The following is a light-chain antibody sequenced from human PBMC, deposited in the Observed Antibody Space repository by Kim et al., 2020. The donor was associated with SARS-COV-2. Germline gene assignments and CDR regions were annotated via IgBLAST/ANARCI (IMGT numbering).Light chain of an antibody. J-gene: IGKJ3*01. CDR2: NTS. V-gene: IGKV3-20*01. CDR3: QQYDISPCT. CDR1: QTLARNL. Sequence: EVVLTQSPGTMSLSPGEGAILSCRASQTLARNLLAWYQQRPGQPPRLLIYNTSNRATGIPDRFRGSGSGTDFTLTISSLEPEDFAVYYCQQYDISPCTFGPGTKVDIK.